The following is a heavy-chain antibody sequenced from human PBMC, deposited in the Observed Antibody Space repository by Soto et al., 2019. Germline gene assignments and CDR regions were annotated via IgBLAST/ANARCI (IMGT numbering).Heavy chain of an antibody. CDR2: INSDGSST. J-gene: IGHJ4*02. CDR3: AKSNSYYYDSSGYGTRRYFDY. D-gene: IGHD3-22*01. CDR1: GFTFSSYW. V-gene: IGHV3-74*01. Sequence: GGSLRLSCAASGFTFSSYWMHWVRQAPGKGLVWVSRINSDGSSTSYADSVKGRFTISRDNAKNTLYLQMNSLRAEDTAVYYCAKSNSYYYDSSGYGTRRYFDYWGQGTLVTVSS.